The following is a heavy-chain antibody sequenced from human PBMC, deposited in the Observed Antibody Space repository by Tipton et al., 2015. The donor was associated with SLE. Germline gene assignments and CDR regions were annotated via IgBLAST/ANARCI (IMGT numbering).Heavy chain of an antibody. CDR2: INHSGST. Sequence: TLSLTCSVYGGSFSGYYWSWIRQSPGKGLEWLGEINHSGSTNYNPSLESRVTLLVDTSKNQFSLKLSSVTAADTAVYYCARDTTPIDYWGQGTLVTVSS. CDR1: GGSFSGYY. V-gene: IGHV4-34*01. J-gene: IGHJ4*02. D-gene: IGHD1-1*01. CDR3: ARDTTPIDY.